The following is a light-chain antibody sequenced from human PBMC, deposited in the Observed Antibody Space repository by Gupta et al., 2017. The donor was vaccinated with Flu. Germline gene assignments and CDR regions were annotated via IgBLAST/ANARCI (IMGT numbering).Light chain of an antibody. CDR1: QGVDKY. Sequence: ASVGDRVTITCRASQGVDKYLAWYQQKPGEAPNLLIYTTSTLQTGVPSRFSGSASGPDFTLTITSLQPEDSATYYCQQANSWPITFGQGTRLEIK. J-gene: IGKJ5*01. CDR3: QQANSWPIT. V-gene: IGKV1-12*01. CDR2: TTS.